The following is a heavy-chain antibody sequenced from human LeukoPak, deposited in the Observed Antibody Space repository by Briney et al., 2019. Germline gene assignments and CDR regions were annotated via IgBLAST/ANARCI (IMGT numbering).Heavy chain of an antibody. CDR1: GFPFSRYA. CDR2: ISGSGGST. D-gene: IGHD3-22*01. Sequence: PGGSLRLSCAASGFPFSRYAMSWVRQAPGKGLEWVSAISGSGGSTYYADSVKGRFTISRDNSKNTLYLQMNSLRAEDTAVYYCAKNGIVVVITSYFDYWGQGTLVTVSS. CDR3: AKNGIVVVITSYFDY. J-gene: IGHJ4*02. V-gene: IGHV3-23*01.